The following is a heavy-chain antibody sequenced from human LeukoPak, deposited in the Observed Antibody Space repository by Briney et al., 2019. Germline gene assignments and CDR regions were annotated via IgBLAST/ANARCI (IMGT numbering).Heavy chain of an antibody. CDR1: GFTFSDYN. D-gene: IGHD5-18*01. CDR3: ARDGDTTSKVDY. CDR2: IISSNSAT. J-gene: IGHJ4*02. V-gene: IGHV3-11*01. Sequence: GGSLRPSCAASGFTFSDYNMNWIRQAPGKGLEWISYIISSNSATYYADSVKGRFTISRDNAKNSLYLQMNSLRVEDTAVYYCARDGDTTSKVDYWGQGTPVTVSS.